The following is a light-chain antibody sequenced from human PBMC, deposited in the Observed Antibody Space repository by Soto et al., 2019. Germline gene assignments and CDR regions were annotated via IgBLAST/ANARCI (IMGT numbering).Light chain of an antibody. Sequence: IVMTQSPATLSVSPGERATLSCRASQSVSSNLAWYQQIPGQAPRLLIYGASTRATGIPARFSGSGSGTEFTLSISSLQSEDFAVYYCQQYSNWPPITFGQGTRLEIK. CDR3: QQYSNWPPIT. CDR1: QSVSSN. CDR2: GAS. V-gene: IGKV3-15*01. J-gene: IGKJ5*01.